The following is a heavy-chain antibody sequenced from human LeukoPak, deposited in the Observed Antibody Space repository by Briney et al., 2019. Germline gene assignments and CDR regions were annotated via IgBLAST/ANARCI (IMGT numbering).Heavy chain of an antibody. CDR1: GFSFSNYW. J-gene: IGHJ4*02. D-gene: IGHD6-13*01. CDR3: ARAPYSSCWKNYFDY. CDR2: IKQDGSEK. Sequence: TGGSLRLSCAASGFSFSNYWMSWVRQAPGKGLEWVANIKQDGSEKYYVDSVKGRFTISRDNAKNSLYLQMNSLRAEDTAVYYCARAPYSSCWKNYFDYWGQGTLVTVSS. V-gene: IGHV3-7*01.